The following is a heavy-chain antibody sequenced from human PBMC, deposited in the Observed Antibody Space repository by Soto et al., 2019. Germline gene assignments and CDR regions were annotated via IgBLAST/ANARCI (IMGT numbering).Heavy chain of an antibody. J-gene: IGHJ3*02. CDR1: GGTFSSYT. Sequence: QVQLVQSGAEVKKPGSSVKVSCKASGGTFSSYTISWLRQAPGQGLEWMGRIIPILGIANYAQKFQGRVXIXXDKSTSTAYMELSSLRSEDTAVYYCATYSDDAFDIWGQGTMVTVSS. V-gene: IGHV1-69*02. CDR3: ATYSDDAFDI. CDR2: IIPILGIA. D-gene: IGHD6-13*01.